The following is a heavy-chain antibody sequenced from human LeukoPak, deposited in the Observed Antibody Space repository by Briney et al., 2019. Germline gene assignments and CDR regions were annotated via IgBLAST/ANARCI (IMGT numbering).Heavy chain of an antibody. CDR2: IYYSGST. D-gene: IGHD2-2*01. CDR1: GGSISSGGYY. CDR3: ARGADCSSTSCYNWFDP. V-gene: IGHV4-31*03. J-gene: IGHJ5*02. Sequence: SQTLSLTCTVSGGSISSGGYYWSWIRQHPGKGLEWIGYIYYSGSTYYSPSLKSRVTISVDTSKNQFSLKLSSVTAADTAVYYCARGADCSSTSCYNWFDPWGQGTLVTVSS.